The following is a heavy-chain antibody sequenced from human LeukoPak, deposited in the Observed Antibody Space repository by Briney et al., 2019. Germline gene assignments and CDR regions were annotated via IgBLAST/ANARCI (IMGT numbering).Heavy chain of an antibody. CDR3: TTRIYYGSGSFDY. Sequence: GGSLRLSCAASGFTFSNAWMSWVRQAPGKGLEWVGRIKSKTDGGTTDYAAPVKGRFTISRDDSKNTLYLQMNSLKTEDTAVYYCTTRIYYGSGSFDYWGQGTLVTVSS. CDR2: IKSKTDGGTT. CDR1: GFTFSNAW. J-gene: IGHJ4*02. V-gene: IGHV3-15*01. D-gene: IGHD3-10*01.